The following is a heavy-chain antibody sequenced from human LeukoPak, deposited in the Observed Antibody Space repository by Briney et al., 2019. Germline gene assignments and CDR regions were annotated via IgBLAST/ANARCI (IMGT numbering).Heavy chain of an antibody. D-gene: IGHD3-10*01. CDR1: GGTFSSYA. CDR2: IIPIFGTA. J-gene: IGHJ3*02. CDR3: ARGLTDYFDAFYI. V-gene: IGHV1-69*01. Sequence: GASVKVSCKASGGTFSSYAISWVRQAPGQGLEWMGGIIPIFGTANYAQKFQGRVTITADESTSTAYMELSSLRSEDTAVYYCARGLTDYFDAFYIRGQGTMVTVSS.